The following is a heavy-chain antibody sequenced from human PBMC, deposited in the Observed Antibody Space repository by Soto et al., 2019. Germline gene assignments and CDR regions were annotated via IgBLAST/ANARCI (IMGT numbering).Heavy chain of an antibody. CDR3: ARVDTAMVPGYYYGMDV. V-gene: IGHV1-69*13. Sequence: ASVKVSCKASGGTFSSYAISWVRQAPGQGLEWMGGIIPIFGTANYAQKFQGRVTITADESTSTAYMELGSLRSEDTAVYYCARVDTAMVPGYYYGMDVWGQGTTVTVSS. D-gene: IGHD5-18*01. CDR1: GGTFSSYA. J-gene: IGHJ6*02. CDR2: IIPIFGTA.